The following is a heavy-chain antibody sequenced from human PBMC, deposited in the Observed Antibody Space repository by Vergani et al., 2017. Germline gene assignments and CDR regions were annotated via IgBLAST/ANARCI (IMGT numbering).Heavy chain of an antibody. V-gene: IGHV4-30-2*01. Sequence: QLQLQESGPGLVKPSQTLSLTCAVSGDSITNGGFSWNWIRQPPGKGPEWIWYIFPSGNSDYNPSLKNRVSISLDKSKNQFSLWVNSVTAADTAVYFCARASLRALVGYYYYMDVWGKGKTVGVSS. CDR2: IFPSGNS. J-gene: IGHJ6*03. D-gene: IGHD3-16*02. CDR1: GDSITNGGFS. CDR3: ARASLRALVGYYYYMDV.